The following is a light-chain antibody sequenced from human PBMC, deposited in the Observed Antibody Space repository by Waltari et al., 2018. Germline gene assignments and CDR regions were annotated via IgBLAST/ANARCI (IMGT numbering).Light chain of an antibody. CDR1: QSVSRT. Sequence: EIVLTQSPGTLSLSPGDRATLSCRASQSVSRTLAWYQQKPDQAPSLLIYGASIRATGIPDRFSGSGSGTDFSLTISRLEPEDFAVYYCQHYVTLPVTFGQGTKVEIK. CDR3: QHYVTLPVT. V-gene: IGKV3-20*01. CDR2: GAS. J-gene: IGKJ1*01.